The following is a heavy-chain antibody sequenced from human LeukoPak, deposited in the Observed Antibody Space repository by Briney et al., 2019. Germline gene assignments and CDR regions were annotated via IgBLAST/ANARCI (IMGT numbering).Heavy chain of an antibody. CDR3: ARGYGDHYYYYYGMDV. V-gene: IGHV1-46*01. CDR1: GYTSTSYY. J-gene: IGHJ6*02. D-gene: IGHD4-17*01. CDR2: INPSGGST. Sequence: GASVKVSCKASGYTSTSYYMHWVRQAPGQGLEWMGIINPSGGSTSYAQKFQGRVTMTRDTSTSTVYMELSSLRSEDTAVYYCARGYGDHYYYYYGMDVWGQGTTVTVSS.